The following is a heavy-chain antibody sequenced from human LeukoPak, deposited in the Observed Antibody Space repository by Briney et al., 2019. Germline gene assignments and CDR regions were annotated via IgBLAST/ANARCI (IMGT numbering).Heavy chain of an antibody. CDR3: ARDDGDV. CDR2: INEDGSGK. V-gene: IGHV3-7*01. CDR1: GFTCSNYW. J-gene: IGHJ6*04. Sequence: GGSLRLSCVSSGFTCSNYWMKWVRQAPGKGLEWVASINEDGSGKFSVGSVKDRITISRDNTRNSLDLQINSLTVEDTAIYYCARDDGDVWGTGTTVTVSS.